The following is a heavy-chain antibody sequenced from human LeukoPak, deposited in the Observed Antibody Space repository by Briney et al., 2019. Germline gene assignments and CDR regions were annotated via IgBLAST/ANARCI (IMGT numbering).Heavy chain of an antibody. CDR3: ARQYSSGWPYLDH. D-gene: IGHD6-19*01. J-gene: IGHJ4*02. Sequence: SETLSLTCTVSGGSISTYYWSWIRQPPGKGLERIGYIYYSGSTNYNPSLKSRVTISVDTSKNQFSLKLSSVTAADTAVYYCARQYSSGWPYLDHWGQGTLVTVSS. CDR2: IYYSGST. CDR1: GGSISTYY. V-gene: IGHV4-59*01.